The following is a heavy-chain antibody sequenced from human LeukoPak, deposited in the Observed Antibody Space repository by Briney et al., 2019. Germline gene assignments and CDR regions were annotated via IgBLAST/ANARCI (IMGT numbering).Heavy chain of an antibody. CDR1: GYTFTSYD. D-gene: IGHD3-3*01. Sequence: GASVKVSCKASGYTFTSYDINWVRQATGQGLEWMGWMNPNSGNTGYAQKFQGRVTMTRNTSISTAYMELSSLRSEDTAVYYCAREVISDFWSGAWGGRGFDPWGQGTLVTVSS. CDR3: AREVISDFWSGAWGGRGFDP. V-gene: IGHV1-8*01. J-gene: IGHJ5*02. CDR2: MNPNSGNT.